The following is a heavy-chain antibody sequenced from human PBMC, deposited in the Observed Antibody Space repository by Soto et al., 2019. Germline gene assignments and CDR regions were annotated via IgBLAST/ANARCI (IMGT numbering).Heavy chain of an antibody. D-gene: IGHD3-10*01. J-gene: IGHJ6*02. CDR3: ARASLVRGLWYGMDV. Sequence: AETLSLTCTVSGGSVSSGSYYWSWIRQPPGKGLEWIGYIYDSGSTNYNPSLKSRVTITVDTAKNQFALKLSSVTAADTAVYYCARASLVRGLWYGMDVWGQGTTVTVSS. V-gene: IGHV4-61*01. CDR1: GGSVSSGSYY. CDR2: IYDSGST.